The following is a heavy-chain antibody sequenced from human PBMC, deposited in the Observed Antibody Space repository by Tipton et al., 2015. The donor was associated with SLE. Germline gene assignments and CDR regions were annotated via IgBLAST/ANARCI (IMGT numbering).Heavy chain of an antibody. CDR2: TSYSWTT. J-gene: IGHJ5*02. V-gene: IGHV4-59*08. D-gene: IGHD2-2*01. CDR1: GASMSDYY. CDR3: ARHFDAGCPSCPESNNWFDA. Sequence: TLSLTCIVSGASMSDYYWSWIRQPPGKGLEWIGYTSYSWTTNYNASLKSRVTISVDTSKNQFSLNLSSVTAADTAVYYCARHFDAGCPSCPESNNWFDAWGQGILVSVSS.